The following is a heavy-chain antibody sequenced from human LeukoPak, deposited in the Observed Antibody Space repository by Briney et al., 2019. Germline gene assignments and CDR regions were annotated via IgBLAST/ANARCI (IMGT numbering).Heavy chain of an antibody. CDR1: SDFISRYY. CDR2: NYYSGST. V-gene: IGHV4-59*07. J-gene: IGHJ4*02. CDR3: ARSRPTAMVTRWFDY. D-gene: IGHD5-18*01. Sequence: PSHTLSLLHTVSSDFISRYYWRGTRQPSGKGLEWIKYNYYSGSTKHNPYLKSRVTISVDTSKNQFSLKLSSVTAADTAVYYCARSRPTAMVTRWFDYWGQGTRVTVSS.